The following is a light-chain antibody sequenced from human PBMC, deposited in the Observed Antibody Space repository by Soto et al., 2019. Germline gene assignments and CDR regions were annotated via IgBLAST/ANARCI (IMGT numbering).Light chain of an antibody. Sequence: AIQMTQSPSSLSASVGDRVTITCRASQGIRNDLGWYQQKPGKAPKLLIYAASSLQSGVPSRFSGSGSGTDFTLTISRLEPEDFAVYYCQQFSSYPLTFGGGTKVEIK. CDR1: QGIRND. CDR2: AAS. J-gene: IGKJ4*01. V-gene: IGKV1-6*01. CDR3: QQFSSYPLT.